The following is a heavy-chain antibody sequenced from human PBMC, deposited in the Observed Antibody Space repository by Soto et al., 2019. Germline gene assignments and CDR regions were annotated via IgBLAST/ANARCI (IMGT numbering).Heavy chain of an antibody. CDR3: ARGWRAGYYDSSGYYFDY. CDR2: IYYSGST. J-gene: IGHJ4*02. CDR1: GGSISSYY. Sequence: PSETLSLTCTVSGGSISSYYWSWIRQPPGKGLEWIGYIYYSGSTNYNPSLKSRVTISVDTSKNQFSLKLSSVTAADTAVYYCARGWRAGYYDSSGYYFDYWGQGTLVPVSS. V-gene: IGHV4-59*01. D-gene: IGHD3-22*01.